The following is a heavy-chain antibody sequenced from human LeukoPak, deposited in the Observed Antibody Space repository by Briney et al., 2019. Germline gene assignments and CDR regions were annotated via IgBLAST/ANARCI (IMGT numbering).Heavy chain of an antibody. CDR2: ISGSDGST. V-gene: IGHV3-23*01. CDR1: GFSFSSFG. J-gene: IGHJ6*03. D-gene: IGHD2-8*01. CDR3: AKGTKNYYYYMDV. Sequence: GGPLRLSCAASGFSFSSFGMSWVRQAPGKGLEWVSRISGSDGSTDYADSVKGRFTISRDNSKNTLYLQMNSLRAEDTAIYYCAKGTKNYYYYMDVWGKGTAVTISS.